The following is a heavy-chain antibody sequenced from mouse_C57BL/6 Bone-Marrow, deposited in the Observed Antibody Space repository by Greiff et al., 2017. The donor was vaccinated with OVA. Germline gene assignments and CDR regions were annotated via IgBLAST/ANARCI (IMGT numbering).Heavy chain of an antibody. Sequence: DVKLVESGGGLVKPGGSLKLSCAASGFTFSDYGMHWVRQAPEKGLEWVAYISSGSSTIYYADTVKGRFTISRDNAKNTLFLQMTSLRSEDTAMYYCAKKARAWFAYWSQGTLVTVSA. V-gene: IGHV5-17*01. CDR2: ISSGSSTI. J-gene: IGHJ3*01. CDR1: GFTFSDYG. D-gene: IGHD3-3*01. CDR3: AKKARAWFAY.